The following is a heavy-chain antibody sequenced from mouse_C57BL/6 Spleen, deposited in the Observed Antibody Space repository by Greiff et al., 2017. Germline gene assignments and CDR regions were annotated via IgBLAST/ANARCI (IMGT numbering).Heavy chain of an antibody. Sequence: QVQLQQPGAELVKPGASVKLSCKASGYTFTSYWMQWVKQRPGQGLEWIGEIHPSDSYTNYNQKFKGKATLTVDTSSSTAYLQLSSLTSEDSAVYYCARWGCYGSSYDYAMDYWGQGTSVTVSS. J-gene: IGHJ4*01. V-gene: IGHV1-50*01. D-gene: IGHD1-1*01. CDR2: IHPSDSYT. CDR3: ARWGCYGSSYDYAMDY. CDR1: GYTFTSYW.